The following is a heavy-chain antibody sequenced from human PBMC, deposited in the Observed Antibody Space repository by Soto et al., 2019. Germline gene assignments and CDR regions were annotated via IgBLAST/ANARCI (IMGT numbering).Heavy chain of an antibody. CDR3: AGGWTQLWFKYYFDF. CDR2: ITHSGST. D-gene: IGHD5-18*01. J-gene: IGHJ4*02. CDR1: GESFSGYY. Sequence: QVQLQQWGAGLLKPSETLSLTCGVYGESFSGYYWSWIRQPPGKGLVWIGEITHSGSTNYNPSLKSRVTISVDTSKNQFSLKLSSVTAADTAVYYCAGGWTQLWFKYYFDFLGQGTLVTVSS. V-gene: IGHV4-34*01.